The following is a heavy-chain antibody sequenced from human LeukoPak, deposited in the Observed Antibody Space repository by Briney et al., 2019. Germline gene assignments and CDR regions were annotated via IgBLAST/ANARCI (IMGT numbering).Heavy chain of an antibody. CDR1: GYTFTSYG. CDR3: ARGGLIVGATKFDY. V-gene: IGHV1-18*01. CDR2: ISAYNGNT. Sequence: ASVKVSCKASGYTFTSYGISWVRQAPGQGLEWMGWISAYNGNTNYAQKLQGWVTMTRDTSISTAYMELSRLRSDDTAVYYCARGGLIVGATKFDYWGQGTLVTVSS. D-gene: IGHD1-26*01. J-gene: IGHJ4*02.